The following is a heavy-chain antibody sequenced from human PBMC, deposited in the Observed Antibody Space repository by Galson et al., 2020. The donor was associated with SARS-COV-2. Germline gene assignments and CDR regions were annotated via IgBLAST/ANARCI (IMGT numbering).Heavy chain of an antibody. J-gene: IGHJ4*02. D-gene: IGHD3-9*01. CDR1: GGSISSGSYY. CDR3: ARDYDILTGIDY. V-gene: IGHV4-61*09. Sequence: SETLSLTCTVSGGSISSGSYYWSWIRQPAGKGLEWIGHIYTSGSTNYNPSLKSRVTISVDTTKNQFALKLSSVTAADTAVYYCARDYDILTGIDYWGQGNLVTGFS. CDR2: IYTSGST.